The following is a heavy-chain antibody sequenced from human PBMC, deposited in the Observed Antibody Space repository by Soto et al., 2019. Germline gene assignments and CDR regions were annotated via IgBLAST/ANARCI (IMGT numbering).Heavy chain of an antibody. CDR3: ARGRGYSYNYYYYGMDV. J-gene: IGHJ6*02. Sequence: PSETLSLTCAVYGGSFSGYYWSWIRQPPGKGLEWIGEINHSGSTNYNPSLKSRVTISVDTSKNQFSLKLSSVTAADTAVYYCARGRGYSYNYYYYGMDVWGQGTTVTVS. V-gene: IGHV4-34*01. D-gene: IGHD5-18*01. CDR1: GGSFSGYY. CDR2: INHSGST.